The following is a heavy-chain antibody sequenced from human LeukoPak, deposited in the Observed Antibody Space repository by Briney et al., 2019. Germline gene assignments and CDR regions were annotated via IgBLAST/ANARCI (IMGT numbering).Heavy chain of an antibody. D-gene: IGHD3-10*01. CDR1: GFTFSSYA. V-gene: IGHV3-23*01. J-gene: IGHJ5*02. CDR3: AKDRRFGELFDP. CDR2: ISGSGGST. Sequence: PGGSLRLSCAASGFTFSSYAMSWVRQAPGKGLEWVSAISGSGGSTYYADSVKGRFTISRDNSKNTLYLQMSSLRAEDTAVYYCAKDRRFGELFDPWGQGTLVTVSS.